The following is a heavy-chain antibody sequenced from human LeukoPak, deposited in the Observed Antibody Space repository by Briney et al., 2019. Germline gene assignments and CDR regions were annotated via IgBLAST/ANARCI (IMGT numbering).Heavy chain of an antibody. Sequence: GGSLRLSCAASGFTFTSYGMSWVRQAPGKGLEWVSYGGSGGSKYYANSVKGRFTISRDNSKSTLYLQMDSLTADDTAVYYCAKTRGWDSHFYYWDVGAKGPTVTVPS. CDR1: GFTFTSYG. J-gene: IGHJ6*03. CDR2: GGSGGSK. D-gene: IGHD1-26*01. V-gene: IGHV3-23*01. CDR3: AKTRGWDSHFYYWDV.